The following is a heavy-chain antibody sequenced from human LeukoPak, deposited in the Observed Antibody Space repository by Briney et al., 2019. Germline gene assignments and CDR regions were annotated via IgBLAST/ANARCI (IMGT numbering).Heavy chain of an antibody. D-gene: IGHD4-23*01. J-gene: IGHJ4*02. Sequence: GGSLRLSCAASGFTFSSYAMHWVRQAPGKGLEWVAVISYDGSNKYYADSVKGRFTISRDNSENTLYLQMNSLRAEDTAVYYCAKYAPPTTVVTRFFDYWGQGTLVTVSS. CDR2: ISYDGSNK. CDR3: AKYAPPTTVVTRFFDY. V-gene: IGHV3-30-3*02. CDR1: GFTFSSYA.